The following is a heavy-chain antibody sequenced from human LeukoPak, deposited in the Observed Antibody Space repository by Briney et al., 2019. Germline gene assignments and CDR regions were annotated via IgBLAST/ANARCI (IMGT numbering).Heavy chain of an antibody. V-gene: IGHV4-59*08. CDR2: IYYSGST. CDR3: ARRPRSYYFDY. Sequence: GSLRLSCAASGFTVSSDYMSWVRQAPGKGLEWIGYIYYSGSTNYNPSLKSRVAISVDTSKNQFSLKLSSVTAADTAVYYCARRPRSYYFDYWGQGTLVTVSS. CDR1: GFTVSSDY. J-gene: IGHJ4*02. D-gene: IGHD1-26*01.